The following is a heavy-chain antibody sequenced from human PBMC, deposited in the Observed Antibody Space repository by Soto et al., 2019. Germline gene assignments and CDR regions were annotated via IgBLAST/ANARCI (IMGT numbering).Heavy chain of an antibody. V-gene: IGHV3-7*01. CDR1: GFTFSDYW. D-gene: IGHD6-19*01. J-gene: IGHJ6*02. Sequence: GGSLRLSCAVSGFTFSDYWMSWVRQAPGKGLEWVANIKQDGNEKYYVDSVKGRFTISRDNAKNSLYLQMNSLRAEDTAVYYCARGLGSSGWYYSGMDVWGQGTTVTVSS. CDR2: IKQDGNEK. CDR3: ARGLGSSGWYYSGMDV.